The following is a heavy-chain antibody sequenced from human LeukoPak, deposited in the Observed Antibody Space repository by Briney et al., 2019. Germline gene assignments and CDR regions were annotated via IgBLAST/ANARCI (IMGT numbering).Heavy chain of an antibody. CDR3: AKVGFSEMEWLLYSDH. D-gene: IGHD3-3*01. CDR2: ISGSSGHT. J-gene: IGHJ4*02. V-gene: IGHV3-23*01. CDR1: GLTFSSYA. Sequence: RGSLRLSCAASGLTFSSYAMSWVRQAPGEGLECVSDISGSSGHTYYADSVKGRFTISRDNSKNTLYLQMNSLRAEDTAVYYCAKVGFSEMEWLLYSDHWGQGTLVTVSS.